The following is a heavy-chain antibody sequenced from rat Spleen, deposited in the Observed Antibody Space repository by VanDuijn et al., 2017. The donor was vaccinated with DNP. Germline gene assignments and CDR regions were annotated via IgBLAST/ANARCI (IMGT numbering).Heavy chain of an antibody. CDR2: IWNDGDT. J-gene: IGHJ3*01. V-gene: IGHV2-32*01. CDR1: GFSLTTYH. CDR3: ARDYYSGDPFVY. Sequence: QVQLKESGPGLVQPSQTLSLICTVSGFSLTTYHVHWVRQPPGNGLEWMGVIWNDGDTSYNSALKSRLIITRDISKSQVFLNISSLQTEDTATYYCARDYYSGDPFVYWGQGTLVAVSS. D-gene: IGHD1-1*01.